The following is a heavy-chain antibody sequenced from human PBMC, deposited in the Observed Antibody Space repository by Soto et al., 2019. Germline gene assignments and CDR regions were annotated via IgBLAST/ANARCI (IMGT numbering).Heavy chain of an antibody. CDR1: GYTFTSYA. D-gene: IGHD3-16*02. CDR2: INAGNGNT. V-gene: IGHV1-3*01. CDR3: ASALGDYVWGSYRYVGAFDI. Sequence: ASVKVSCKASGYTFTSYAMHWVRQAPGQRLEWMGWINAGNGNTKYSQKFQGRVTITRDTSASTAYMELSSLRSEDTAVYYCASALGDYVWGSYRYVGAFDIWGQGSMVTVS. J-gene: IGHJ3*02.